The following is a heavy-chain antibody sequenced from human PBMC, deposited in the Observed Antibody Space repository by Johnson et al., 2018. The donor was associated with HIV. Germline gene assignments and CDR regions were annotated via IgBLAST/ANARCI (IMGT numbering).Heavy chain of an antibody. J-gene: IGHJ3*02. V-gene: IGHV3-30-3*01. D-gene: IGHD1-26*01. Sequence: QVQLVESGGGVVQPGTSLRLSCAASGFTFTSFAMHWVRQAPGKGLEWVAFISYDGSNKYYADSVKGRFTIARDNVKNSLYLQMNSLRAEDTAGYYCARAVGAGGIWGQGTMVTVSS. CDR2: ISYDGSNK. CDR1: GFTFTSFA. CDR3: ARAVGAGGI.